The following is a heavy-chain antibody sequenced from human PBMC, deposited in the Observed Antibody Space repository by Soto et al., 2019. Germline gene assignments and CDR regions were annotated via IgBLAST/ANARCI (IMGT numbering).Heavy chain of an antibody. J-gene: IGHJ3*02. CDR3: ARGEFRLKAFDI. D-gene: IGHD3-16*01. CDR1: GFTISNYY. Sequence: QVHLVESGGGLVKPGGSLRLSCAASGFTISNYYMTWFRQAPGKGLEWVAYISDNGRTIFHADSVKGRFTISRDNGENSLYLQMNSLRADDTDLYYCARGEFRLKAFDIWGQGTMVSVSS. CDR2: ISDNGRTI. V-gene: IGHV3-11*01.